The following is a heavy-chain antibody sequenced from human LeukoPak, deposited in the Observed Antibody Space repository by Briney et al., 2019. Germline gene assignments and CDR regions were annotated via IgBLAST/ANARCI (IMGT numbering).Heavy chain of an antibody. CDR2: ISAYSGDT. CDR1: GYTCTSYG. V-gene: IGHV1-18*01. CDR3: GRGPKAGGPHHDMDV. Sequence: ASVKVSCKASGYTCTSYGISCVRQAPVQGLEWMGWISAYSGDTNYAQKFQGRATMTTDTSTSTAYMELRSLSSDDTAVYYCGRGPKAGGPHHDMDVWGRGTTVNVSS. D-gene: IGHD2-15*01. J-gene: IGHJ6*02.